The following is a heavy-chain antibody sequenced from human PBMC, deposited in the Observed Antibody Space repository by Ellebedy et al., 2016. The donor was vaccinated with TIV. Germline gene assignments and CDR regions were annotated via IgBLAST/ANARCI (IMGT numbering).Heavy chain of an antibody. CDR3: AKGRRPLTPDTFDI. D-gene: IGHD3-9*01. J-gene: IGHJ3*02. V-gene: IGHV3-21*04. CDR1: GFTFTNYW. CDR2: ISSSSSYI. Sequence: GESLKISCAASGFTFTNYWMSWVRHAPGKGLEWVSSISSSSSYIYYADSVKGRFTISRDNSRNTLYLQMNSLRAEDTAVYYCAKGRRPLTPDTFDIWGQGTMVTVSS.